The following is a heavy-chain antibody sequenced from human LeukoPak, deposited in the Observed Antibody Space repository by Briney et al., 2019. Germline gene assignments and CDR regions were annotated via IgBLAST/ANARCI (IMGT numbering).Heavy chain of an antibody. CDR1: GVTFNSYA. D-gene: IGHD3-9*01. CDR3: ARDRLRYFDWLLRNDAFDI. Sequence: ASVKVSCKASGVTFNSYAISWVRQAPGQGLEWMGWINPNSGGTNYAQKFQGRVTMTRDTSISTAYMELSRLRSDDTAVYYCARDRLRYFDWLLRNDAFDIWGQGTMVTVSS. V-gene: IGHV1-2*02. CDR2: INPNSGGT. J-gene: IGHJ3*02.